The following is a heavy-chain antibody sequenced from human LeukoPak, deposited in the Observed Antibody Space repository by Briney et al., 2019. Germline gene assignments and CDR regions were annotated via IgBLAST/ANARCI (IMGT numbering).Heavy chain of an antibody. Sequence: ASVKVSCKASGGTFSSYAISWVRQAPGQGLEWMGWISAYNGNTNYAQKLQGRVTMTTDTSTSTAYMELRSLRSDDTAVYYCASNAGHYYDSSGLFYWGQGTLVTVSS. CDR2: ISAYNGNT. V-gene: IGHV1-18*01. CDR3: ASNAGHYYDSSGLFY. CDR1: GGTFSSYA. J-gene: IGHJ4*02. D-gene: IGHD3-22*01.